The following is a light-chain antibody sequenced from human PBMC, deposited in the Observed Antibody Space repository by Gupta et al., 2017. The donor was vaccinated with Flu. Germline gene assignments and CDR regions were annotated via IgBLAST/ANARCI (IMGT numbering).Light chain of an antibody. J-gene: IGKJ5*01. Sequence: PSSVSASVGDRVTITCRASQDISDWLAWYQQKPGKAPKLLIYAASRVPGGVPSRFSGSESGTKYTLSISGLQPEDFATYHCQQAKSFPITFGQGTLLEIK. V-gene: IGKV1D-12*01. CDR3: QQAKSFPIT. CDR2: AAS. CDR1: QDISDW.